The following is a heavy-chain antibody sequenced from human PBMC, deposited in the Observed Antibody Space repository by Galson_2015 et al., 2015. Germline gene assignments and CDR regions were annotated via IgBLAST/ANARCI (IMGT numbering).Heavy chain of an antibody. Sequence: SLRLSCAASGFTFDDYTMHWVRQAPGKGLEWVSLISWDGGSTYYADSVKGRFTISRDNSKNSLYLQMNSLRTEDTALYYCAKALSRGYCSGGSCYGVGDYWGQGTLVTVSS. CDR1: GFTFDDYT. V-gene: IGHV3-43*01. D-gene: IGHD2-15*01. J-gene: IGHJ4*02. CDR3: AKALSRGYCSGGSCYGVGDY. CDR2: ISWDGGST.